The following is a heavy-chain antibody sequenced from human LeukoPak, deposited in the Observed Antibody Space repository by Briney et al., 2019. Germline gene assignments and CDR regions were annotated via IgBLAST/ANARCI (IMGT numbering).Heavy chain of an antibody. CDR3: ASMVRGVLIDY. J-gene: IGHJ4*02. CDR1: GFTVSSNE. D-gene: IGHD3-10*01. CDR2: ISGGST. Sequence: GGSLRLSCAASGFTVSSNEMSWVRQAPGKGLEWVSSISGGSTYYADSVKGRFTISRDNSKNTLYLQMNSLRAEDTAVYYCASMVRGVLIDYWGQGTLVTVSS. V-gene: IGHV3-38-3*01.